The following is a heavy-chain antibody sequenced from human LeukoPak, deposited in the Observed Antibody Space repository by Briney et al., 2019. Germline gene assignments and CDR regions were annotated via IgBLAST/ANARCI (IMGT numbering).Heavy chain of an antibody. CDR1: GYTFTGYY. CDR2: INPNSGGT. CDR3: ARGPRIPSWPYCSSSSCYLYYFDY. D-gene: IGHD2-2*01. Sequence: GASVKVSCKASGYTFTGYYMHWVRQAPGQGLEWMGWINPNSGGTNYAQKFQGRVTMTRDTSISTAYMELSRLRSDDTAVYYCARGPRIPSWPYCSSSSCYLYYFDYWGQGTLVTVSS. J-gene: IGHJ4*02. V-gene: IGHV1-2*02.